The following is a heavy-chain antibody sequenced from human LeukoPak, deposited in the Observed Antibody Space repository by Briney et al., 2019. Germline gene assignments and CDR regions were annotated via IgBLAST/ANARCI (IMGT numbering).Heavy chain of an antibody. CDR1: GGSISSYY. D-gene: IGHD3-10*01. CDR3: ARGSWSAEWFGEPSKGNYYYYYMDV. Sequence: SETLSLTCTVSGGSISSYYWSWIRQPPGKGLEWIGYIYYSGSTNYNPSLKSRVTISVDTSKNQFSLKLSSVTAADTAVYYCARGSWSAEWFGEPSKGNYYYYYMDVWGKGTTVTISS. CDR2: IYYSGST. V-gene: IGHV4-59*01. J-gene: IGHJ6*03.